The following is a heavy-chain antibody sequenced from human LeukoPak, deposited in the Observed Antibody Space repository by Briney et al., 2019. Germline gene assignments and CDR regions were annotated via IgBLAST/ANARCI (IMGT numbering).Heavy chain of an antibody. CDR1: GGTFSSYA. V-gene: IGHV1-69*04. CDR3: ARDNTRAYYFDY. D-gene: IGHD2-2*02. CDR2: IIPILGIA. J-gene: IGHJ4*02. Sequence: ASVKVSCKASGGTFSSYAISWVRQAPGQGLDWMGRIIPILGIANYAQKFQGRVTITADKSTSTAYMELSSLRSEDTAVYYCARDNTRAYYFDYWGQGTLVTVSS.